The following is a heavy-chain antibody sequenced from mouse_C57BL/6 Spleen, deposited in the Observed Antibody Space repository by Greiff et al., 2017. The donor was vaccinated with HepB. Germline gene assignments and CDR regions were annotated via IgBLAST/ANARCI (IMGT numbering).Heavy chain of an antibody. Sequence: QVQLQQPGAELVMPGASVKLSCKASGYTFTSYWMHWVKQRPGQGLEWIGEIDPSDSYTNYNQKFKGKSTLTLDKSSSTAYMQLSSLTSEDSAVYYCGVRRYDCDGGFDYWGQGTTLTVSS. D-gene: IGHD2-4*01. V-gene: IGHV1-69*01. CDR3: GVRRYDCDGGFDY. CDR2: IDPSDSYT. J-gene: IGHJ2*01. CDR1: GYTFTSYW.